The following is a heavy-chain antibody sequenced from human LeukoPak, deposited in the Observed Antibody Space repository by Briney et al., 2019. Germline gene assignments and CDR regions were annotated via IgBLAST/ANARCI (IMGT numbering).Heavy chain of an antibody. D-gene: IGHD3-10*01. J-gene: IGHJ5*02. Sequence: AGGSLRLSCAASGFTFDDYGMSWVRQAPGKGLEWVSGINWNGGSTGYADSVKGRFTISRDNAKNSLYLQMNSPRAEDTALYHCARGITMVRGVIRSWFDPWGQGTLVTVSS. CDR2: INWNGGST. V-gene: IGHV3-20*01. CDR1: GFTFDDYG. CDR3: ARGITMVRGVIRSWFDP.